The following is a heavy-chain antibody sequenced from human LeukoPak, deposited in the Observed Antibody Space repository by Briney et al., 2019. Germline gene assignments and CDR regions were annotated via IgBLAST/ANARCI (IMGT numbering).Heavy chain of an antibody. CDR3: ATNTSSWSFDY. CDR2: ISGSGAGT. CDR1: GFTFSNYA. Sequence: PGGSLRLSCAAFGFTFSNYAMSWVRQAPGKGLEWVSTISGSGAGTYYADSVKGRFTISRDNSKNTLYLQMHSLRAEGTAVYYCATNTSSWSFDYWGQGTLVTVSS. V-gene: IGHV3-23*01. D-gene: IGHD6-13*01. J-gene: IGHJ4*02.